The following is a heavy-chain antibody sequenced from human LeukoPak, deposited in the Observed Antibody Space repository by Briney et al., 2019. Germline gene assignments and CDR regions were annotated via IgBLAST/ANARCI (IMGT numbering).Heavy chain of an antibody. CDR1: GGSISSSSYY. CDR3: ARPVPSRLGWFDP. CDR2: IYYSGST. Sequence: PSETLSLTCTVSGGSISSSSYYWGWIRQPPGKGLEWIGSIYYSGSTYYNPSLKSRVTISVDTSKNQFSLKLSSVTAADTAVYYCARPVPSRLGWFDPWGQGTLVTVSS. V-gene: IGHV4-39*01. D-gene: IGHD1-1*01. J-gene: IGHJ5*02.